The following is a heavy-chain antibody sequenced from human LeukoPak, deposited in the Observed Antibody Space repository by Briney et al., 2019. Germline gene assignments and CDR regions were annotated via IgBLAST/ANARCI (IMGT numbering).Heavy chain of an antibody. CDR2: ISAYNGNT. D-gene: IGHD5-24*01. V-gene: IGHV1-18*01. Sequence: ASVKVSCKASGYTFTSYGISWVRQAPGRGLEWMGWISAYNGNTNYAQKLQGRVTMTTDTSTSTAYMELRSLRSDDTAVYYCARAPANGYNYMFFYWGQGTLVTVSS. J-gene: IGHJ4*02. CDR1: GYTFTSYG. CDR3: ARAPANGYNYMFFY.